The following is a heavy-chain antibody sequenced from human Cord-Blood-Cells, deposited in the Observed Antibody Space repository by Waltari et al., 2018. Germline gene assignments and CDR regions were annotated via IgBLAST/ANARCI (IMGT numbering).Heavy chain of an antibody. CDR2: ISYDGSNK. CDR1: GFTFSRYV. Sequence: QVQLVESGGGVVQPGRSLRLSCAASGFTFSRYVMHWVRQAPGKGLEWVAVISYDGSNKYYADSVKGRFTISRDNSKNTLYLQMNSLRAEDTAVYHCAGYGGRTFDIWGQGTMVTVSS. D-gene: IGHD4-17*01. J-gene: IGHJ3*02. CDR3: AGYGGRTFDI. V-gene: IGHV3-30-3*01.